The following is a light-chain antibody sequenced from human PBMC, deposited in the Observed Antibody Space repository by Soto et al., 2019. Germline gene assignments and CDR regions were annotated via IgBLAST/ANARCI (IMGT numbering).Light chain of an antibody. CDR1: QSVRSSY. V-gene: IGKV3-20*01. CDR3: QQHGQWPIT. Sequence: EIVLTQSPGTLSLSPGERATLTCRASQSVRSSYLAWYQQQPGQAPRLLIHGASRRATGIPDRFSGSGSGTDFTLTINRLEPEDFATYYCQQHGQWPITFGQGTRLEIK. CDR2: GAS. J-gene: IGKJ5*01.